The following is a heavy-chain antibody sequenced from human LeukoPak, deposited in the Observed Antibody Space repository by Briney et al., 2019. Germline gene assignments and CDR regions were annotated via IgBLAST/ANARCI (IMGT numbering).Heavy chain of an antibody. Sequence: SETLSLTCTVSGGSISSSSYYWGWIRQPPGKGLEWIGSIYYSGSTYYNPSLKSRVTISVDTSKNQFSLKLSSVTAADTAVYYCARTGFYYDSSGYRGAGGMDVWGQGTTVTVSS. CDR1: GGSISSSSYY. CDR2: IYYSGST. CDR3: ARTGFYYDSSGYRGAGGMDV. D-gene: IGHD3-22*01. J-gene: IGHJ6*02. V-gene: IGHV4-39*07.